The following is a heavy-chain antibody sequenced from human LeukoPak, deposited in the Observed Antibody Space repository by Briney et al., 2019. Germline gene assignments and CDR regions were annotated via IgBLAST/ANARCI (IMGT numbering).Heavy chain of an antibody. CDR2: ISWNSGSI. J-gene: IGHJ4*02. CDR3: AKDIRVTIFGIDY. D-gene: IGHD3-3*01. CDR1: GFTFDDYA. Sequence: GRSLRLSCAASGFTFDDYAMHWVRQAPGKALEGVSGISWNSGSIGYADSVKGRFTISRDNAKNSLYLQMNSLRAEDTALYYCAKDIRVTIFGIDYWGQGTLVTVSS. V-gene: IGHV3-9*01.